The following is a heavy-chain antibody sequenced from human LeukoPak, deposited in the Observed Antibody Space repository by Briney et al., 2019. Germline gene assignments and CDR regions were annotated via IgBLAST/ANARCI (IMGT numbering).Heavy chain of an antibody. CDR1: GGSVSSGGHY. J-gene: IGHJ6*02. V-gene: IGHV4-31*03. CDR3: ARDHGYNGIDV. Sequence: SETLSLTCTVSGGSVSSGGHYWSWIRQHPGKGLEWIGYIYYSGSTYYNPSLKSRVTISVDTSKIQFPLKLNSVTAADTAVYYCARDHGYNGIDVWGQGTTVTVSS. CDR2: IYYSGST.